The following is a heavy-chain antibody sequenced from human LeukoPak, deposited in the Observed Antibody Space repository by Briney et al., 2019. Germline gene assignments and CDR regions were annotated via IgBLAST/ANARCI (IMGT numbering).Heavy chain of an antibody. Sequence: GESLKISCKGSGYRFTSYWIGWVRQMPGKGLEWMGIIYPGDSDTRYSPSFQGQVTISADKSISTAYLQWSSLKASDTAMYYCARHGGVVSYYYYYMDVWGKGTTVTVSS. CDR1: GYRFTSYW. CDR2: IYPGDSDT. CDR3: ARHGGVVSYYYYYMDV. V-gene: IGHV5-51*01. D-gene: IGHD2-8*02. J-gene: IGHJ6*03.